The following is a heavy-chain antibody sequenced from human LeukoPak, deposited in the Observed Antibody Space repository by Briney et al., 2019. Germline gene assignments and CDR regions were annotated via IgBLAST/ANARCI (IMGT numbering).Heavy chain of an antibody. D-gene: IGHD3-10*01. V-gene: IGHV4-34*01. CDR2: INHSGST. CDR1: GGSFSGYY. CDR3: ARGPFYYYGSGSYYSWGYYFDY. J-gene: IGHJ4*02. Sequence: PSETLSLTCVVYGGSFSGYYWSWIRQPPGKGLEWIGEINHSGSTNYNPSLKSRVTISVDTSKNQFSLKLSSVTAADTAVYYCARGPFYYYGSGSYYSWGYYFDYWGQGTLVTVSS.